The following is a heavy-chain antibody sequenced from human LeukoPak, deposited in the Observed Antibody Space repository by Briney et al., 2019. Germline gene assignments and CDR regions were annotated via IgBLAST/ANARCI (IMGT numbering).Heavy chain of an antibody. CDR3: ARGHMGRGYSSSWYMDY. J-gene: IGHJ4*02. D-gene: IGHD6-13*01. CDR2: IYSGGST. V-gene: IGHV3-53*01. Sequence: GGSLRLSCAASGFTVSSNYMSWVRQAPGKGLEWVSVIYSGGSTYYADSVKGRFTISRDNSKNTLYLQMNSLRAEDTAVYYCARGHMGRGYSSSWYMDYWGQGTLVTVSS. CDR1: GFTVSSNY.